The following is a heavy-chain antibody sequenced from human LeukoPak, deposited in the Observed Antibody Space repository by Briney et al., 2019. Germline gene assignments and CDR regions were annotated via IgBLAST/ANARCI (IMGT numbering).Heavy chain of an antibody. CDR3: ARLLGVPAAVFDP. V-gene: IGHV4-39*01. Sequence: SETLSLTCTVSGGSISIYYWGWIRQPPGKGLEWIGSIYYSGSTYYNPSLKSRVTISVDTSKNQFSLKLSSVTAADTAVYYCARLLGVPAAVFDPWGQGTLVTVSS. D-gene: IGHD2-2*01. CDR2: IYYSGST. J-gene: IGHJ5*02. CDR1: GGSISIYY.